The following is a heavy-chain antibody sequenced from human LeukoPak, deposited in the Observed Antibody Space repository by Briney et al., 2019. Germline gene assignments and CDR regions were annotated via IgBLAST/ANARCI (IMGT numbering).Heavy chain of an antibody. Sequence: SETLSLTCTVSGGSISNYYWSWIRQPPGKGLEWIGEINHSGSTNYNPSLKSRVTISVDTSKNQFSLKLSSVTAADTAVYYCARRLTYYYGSGSYYKYYYYMDVWGKGTTVTISS. CDR1: GGSISNYY. CDR3: ARRLTYYYGSGSYYKYYYYMDV. J-gene: IGHJ6*03. CDR2: INHSGST. V-gene: IGHV4-34*01. D-gene: IGHD3-10*01.